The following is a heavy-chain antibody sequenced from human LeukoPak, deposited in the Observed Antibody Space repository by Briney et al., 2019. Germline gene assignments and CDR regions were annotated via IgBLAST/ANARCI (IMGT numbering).Heavy chain of an antibody. Sequence: SETLSLTCAVYGGSFSGYYWGWIRQPPGKGLEWIGSIYYSGSTYYNPSLKSRVTISVDTPKNQFSLKLSSVTAADTAVYYCARTRYYYNSRSYGAPYYFDYWGQGTLVTVSS. V-gene: IGHV4-39*01. CDR3: ARTRYYYNSRSYGAPYYFDY. CDR2: IYYSGST. D-gene: IGHD3-10*01. CDR1: GGSFSGYY. J-gene: IGHJ4*02.